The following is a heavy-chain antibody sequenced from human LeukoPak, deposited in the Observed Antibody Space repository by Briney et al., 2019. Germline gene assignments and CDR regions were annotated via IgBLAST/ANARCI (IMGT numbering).Heavy chain of an antibody. Sequence: ASVEVSCKASGYPLTIYYMHWVRQAPGQGLEWVGIINPSGGTTNYAQKFQDRVTMTRDTSTSTVYMELSSLRSEDTAVYYCARESMIARERKFDYWGQGTLVTVSS. J-gene: IGHJ4*02. CDR1: GYPLTIYY. CDR2: INPSGGTT. D-gene: IGHD3-22*01. V-gene: IGHV1-46*01. CDR3: ARESMIARERKFDY.